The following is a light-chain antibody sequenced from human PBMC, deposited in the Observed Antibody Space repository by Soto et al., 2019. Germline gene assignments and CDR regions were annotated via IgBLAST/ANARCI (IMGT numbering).Light chain of an antibody. CDR2: EGS. CDR1: SSDLGTYNV. J-gene: IGLJ2*01. Sequence: QSVLTQPASVSGSPGQSITISCTGTSSDLGTYNVVSWYQQHPGKAPKLMIYEGSKRPSGVSNRFSGSKSGNTASLTISGLQAEDEADYYCCSYAGSSTLIFGGGTQLTVL. V-gene: IGLV2-23*01. CDR3: CSYAGSSTLI.